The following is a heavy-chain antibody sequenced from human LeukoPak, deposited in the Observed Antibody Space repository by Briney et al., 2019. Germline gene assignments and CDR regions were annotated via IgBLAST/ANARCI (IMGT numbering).Heavy chain of an antibody. CDR3: ARDNTEYYYDSSGYLGY. V-gene: IGHV1-18*01. D-gene: IGHD3-22*01. Sequence: ASVKVSCKASGYTFTCCGISWVRQAPGQGLEWMGRISAYNGDTNYAQKLQGRVTMTTDTSTSTASMELRSLRSDDTAVYYCARDNTEYYYDSSGYLGYWGQGTLVTVSS. CDR1: GYTFTCCG. CDR2: ISAYNGDT. J-gene: IGHJ4*02.